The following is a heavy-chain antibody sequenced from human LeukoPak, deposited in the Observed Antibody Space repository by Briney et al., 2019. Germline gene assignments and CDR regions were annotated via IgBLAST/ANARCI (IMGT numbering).Heavy chain of an antibody. D-gene: IGHD2-15*01. CDR3: ARGTGGWPAPLDY. CDR2: ISGSGGST. Sequence: GGSLRLSCAASGFTFSSYAMNWVRQAPGKGLEWVSGISGSGGSTYYADSVKGRFTISRDNAKNTLYLQMNSLRAEDTAVYYCARGTGGWPAPLDYWGQGTLVTVSS. J-gene: IGHJ4*02. CDR1: GFTFSSYA. V-gene: IGHV3-23*01.